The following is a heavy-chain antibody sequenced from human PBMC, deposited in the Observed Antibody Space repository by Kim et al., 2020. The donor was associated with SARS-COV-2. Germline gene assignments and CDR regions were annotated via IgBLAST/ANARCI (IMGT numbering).Heavy chain of an antibody. V-gene: IGHV3-30*18. J-gene: IGHJ3*02. CDR2: ISYDGSNK. CDR3: AKGISPAYWNLEAFDI. D-gene: IGHD1-7*01. CDR1: GFTFSSYG. Sequence: GGSLRLSCAASGFTFSSYGMHWVRQAPGKGLEWVAVISYDGSNKYYADSVKGRFTISRDNSKNTLYLQMNSLRAEDTAVYYCAKGISPAYWNLEAFDIWGQGTMVTVSS.